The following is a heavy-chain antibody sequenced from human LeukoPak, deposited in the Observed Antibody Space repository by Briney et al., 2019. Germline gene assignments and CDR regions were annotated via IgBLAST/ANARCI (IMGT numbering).Heavy chain of an antibody. CDR1: GYTFTSYD. J-gene: IGHJ5*02. D-gene: IGHD2-15*01. Sequence: GASVKVSCKASGYTFTSYDINWVRQATGQGLEGMGWMNPNSGNTGYAQKFQGRVTITRNNSISTAYMELSSVRSEDTAVYYCARAVVVAATGGDWFDPWGQGTLVTVSS. V-gene: IGHV1-8*03. CDR2: MNPNSGNT. CDR3: ARAVVVAATGGDWFDP.